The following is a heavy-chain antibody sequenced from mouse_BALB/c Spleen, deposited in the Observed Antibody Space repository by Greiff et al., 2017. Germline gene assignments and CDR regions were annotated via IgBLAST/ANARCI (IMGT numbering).Heavy chain of an antibody. J-gene: IGHJ4*01. Sequence: QVQLQQPGAELAKPGASVKMSCKASGYTFTSYWMHWVKQRPGQGLEWIGYINPSTGYTEYNQKFKDKATLTADKSSSTAYMQLSSLTSEDSAVYYCARDYRYPMDYWGQGTSVTVSS. D-gene: IGHD2-14*01. CDR3: ARDYRYPMDY. V-gene: IGHV1-7*01. CDR2: INPSTGYT. CDR1: GYTFTSYW.